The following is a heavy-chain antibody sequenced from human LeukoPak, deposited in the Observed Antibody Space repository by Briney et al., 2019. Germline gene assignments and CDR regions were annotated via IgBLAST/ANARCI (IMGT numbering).Heavy chain of an antibody. V-gene: IGHV1-18*01. J-gene: IGHJ4*02. CDR3: ARGIAVADVYYFDY. Sequence: ASVNVSCRASGYTFINYGISWVRQAPGQGLEWMGWISVYNGNTNYAQKLQGRVTMTTDTSTSTAYMELRSLRSDDTAVYYCARGIAVADVYYFDYWGQGTLVTVSS. D-gene: IGHD6-19*01. CDR2: ISVYNGNT. CDR1: GYTFINYG.